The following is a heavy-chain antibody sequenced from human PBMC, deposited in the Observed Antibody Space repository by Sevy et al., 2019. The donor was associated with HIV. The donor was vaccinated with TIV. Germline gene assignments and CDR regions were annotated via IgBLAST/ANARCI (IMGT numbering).Heavy chain of an antibody. J-gene: IGHJ6*02. Sequence: GGSLRLSCAASTFTFSNYWMSWVRQAPGKGLQWVANIEEDGSEKYYVDSVKGRFTIYRDNTKNSLYLQMNGLRGEDTAVDYCAGGYRYGTHHYYGLDVWAQGTTVTVSS. V-gene: IGHV3-7*04. CDR1: TFTFSNYW. CDR2: IEEDGSEK. CDR3: AGGYRYGTHHYYGLDV. D-gene: IGHD5-18*01.